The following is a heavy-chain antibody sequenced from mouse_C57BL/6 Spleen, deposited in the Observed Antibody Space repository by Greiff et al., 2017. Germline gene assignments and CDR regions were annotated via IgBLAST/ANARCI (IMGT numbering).Heavy chain of an antibody. D-gene: IGHD1-1*01. CDR2: IDPENGDT. J-gene: IGHJ4*01. Sequence: VQLQQSGAELVRPGASVKLSCTASGFNIKDDYMHWVKQRPEQGLEWIGWIDPENGDTEYASKFQGKATITADTSSNTAYLQLSSLTSEDTAVYYCTTAFTTVVARDARDYWGQGTSVTVSS. CDR1: GFNIKDDY. V-gene: IGHV14-4*01. CDR3: TTAFTTVVARDARDY.